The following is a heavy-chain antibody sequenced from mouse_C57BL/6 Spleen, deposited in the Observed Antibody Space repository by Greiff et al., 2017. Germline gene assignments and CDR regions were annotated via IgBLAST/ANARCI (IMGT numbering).Heavy chain of an antibody. Sequence: EVQGVESGGGLVQPGGSMKLSCAASGFTFSDAWMDWVRQSPEKGLEWVAEIRNKANNHATYYAESVKGRFTISRDDSKSSVYLQMNSLRAEDTGIYYCTRRNYYGSSYDWYFDVWGTGTTVTVSS. CDR2: IRNKANNHAT. V-gene: IGHV6-6*01. D-gene: IGHD1-1*01. CDR3: TRRNYYGSSYDWYFDV. J-gene: IGHJ1*03. CDR1: GFTFSDAW.